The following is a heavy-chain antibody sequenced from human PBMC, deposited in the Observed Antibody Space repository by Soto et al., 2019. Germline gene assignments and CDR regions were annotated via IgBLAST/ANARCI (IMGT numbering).Heavy chain of an antibody. CDR1: GFTISNHG. V-gene: IGHV3-33*01. CDR3: ARGRGSGSFYQLDY. D-gene: IGHD1-26*01. J-gene: IGHJ4*02. Sequence: QVQLVESGGGVVQPGRSLRLSCAASGFTISNHGMHWVRQAPGKGLEWVARIYYDGSNEYYADSVKGRFTISRDNSKNTVYLQMNSLRVEDTAVYYCARGRGSGSFYQLDYWGQGTLVTVSS. CDR2: IYYDGSNE.